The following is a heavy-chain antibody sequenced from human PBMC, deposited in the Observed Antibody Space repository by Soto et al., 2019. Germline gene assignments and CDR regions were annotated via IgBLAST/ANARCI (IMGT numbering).Heavy chain of an antibody. J-gene: IGHJ4*02. CDR2: IWYDGSNK. V-gene: IGHV3-33*01. Sequence: QVQLVESGGGVVQPGRSLRLSCAASGFTFSSYAMHWVRQAPGKGLEWVAVIWYDGSNKYYADSVKGRFTISRDNSKNTLYLQMNSLRAEDTAVYYCARDHRLGYCTNGVCAPGYWGQGTLVTVSS. CDR3: ARDHRLGYCTNGVCAPGY. CDR1: GFTFSSYA. D-gene: IGHD2-8*01.